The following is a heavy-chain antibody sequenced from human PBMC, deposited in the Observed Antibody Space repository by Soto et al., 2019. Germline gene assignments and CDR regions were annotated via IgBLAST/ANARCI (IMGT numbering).Heavy chain of an antibody. CDR3: AKDHLWAYCGGDCYFDGMDV. V-gene: IGHV3-30*18. Sequence: GGSLRLSCAASGFTFSSYGMHWVRQAPGKGLEWVAVISYDGSNKYYADSVKGRFTISRDNSKNTLYLQMNSLRAEDTAVYYCAKDHLWAYCGGDCYFDGMDVWGQGTTVTVS. D-gene: IGHD2-21*01. CDR1: GFTFSSYG. CDR2: ISYDGSNK. J-gene: IGHJ6*02.